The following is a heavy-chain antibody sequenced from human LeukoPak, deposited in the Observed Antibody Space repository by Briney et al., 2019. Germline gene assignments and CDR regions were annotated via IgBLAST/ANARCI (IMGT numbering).Heavy chain of an antibody. J-gene: IGHJ5*02. D-gene: IGHD3-10*01. V-gene: IGHV1-18*01. Sequence: ASVKVSCKASGYTFTSYGISWVRQAPGQGLEWMGWISAYNGNTNYAQKLQGRVTMATDTSTSTAYMVLRSLRSDDTAVYYCARKTRGVQFDPWGQGTLVTVSS. CDR2: ISAYNGNT. CDR3: ARKTRGVQFDP. CDR1: GYTFTSYG.